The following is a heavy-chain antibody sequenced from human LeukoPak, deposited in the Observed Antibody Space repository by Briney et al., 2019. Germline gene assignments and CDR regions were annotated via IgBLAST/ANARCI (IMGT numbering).Heavy chain of an antibody. CDR3: ARRSAYSSSSGVNY. V-gene: IGHV4-34*01. CDR2: INDSGST. Sequence: SETLSLTCALYGGSFSGFQLTLIRQPPGKGLEWIGEINDSGSTNCNPSLKSRVTMSLDTSKNQFSLKLNSVTAADTAVYFCARRSAYSSSSGVNYWGQGTLVTVSS. D-gene: IGHD6-6*01. CDR1: GGSFSGFQ. J-gene: IGHJ4*02.